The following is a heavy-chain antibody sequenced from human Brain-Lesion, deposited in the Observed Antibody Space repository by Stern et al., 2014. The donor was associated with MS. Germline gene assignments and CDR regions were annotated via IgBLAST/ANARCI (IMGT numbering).Heavy chain of an antibody. CDR3: AGEEDIRYCSGGSCTGNWFDP. D-gene: IGHD2-15*01. CDR2: IYYSGHT. Sequence: VQLVEFGPGLVKPSETLSLTCTVAGGSVSSTSYAWAWIRQPPGKGLEWIGTIYYSGHTYYSPSLKSPPTISVDTSKNRFPLQLGSVTAADTAVYYCAGEEDIRYCSGGSCTGNWFDPWGQGTLVTVS. J-gene: IGHJ5*02. V-gene: IGHV4-39*01. CDR1: GGSVSSTSYA.